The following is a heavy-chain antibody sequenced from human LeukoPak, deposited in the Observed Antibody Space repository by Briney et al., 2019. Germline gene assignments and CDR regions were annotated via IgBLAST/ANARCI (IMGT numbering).Heavy chain of an antibody. V-gene: IGHV3-9*03. CDR1: GCTFDDYA. Sequence: GGSLRLSCAASGCTFDDYAMHWVRQAPGKGLEWVSVISLNSGSRGYADSVKVRFTISRDNAKKSLYLQMNSLSAEDMALYYCAKGATAVAGLFDYWGQGTLVTVSS. CDR2: ISLNSGSR. D-gene: IGHD6-19*01. CDR3: AKGATAVAGLFDY. J-gene: IGHJ4*02.